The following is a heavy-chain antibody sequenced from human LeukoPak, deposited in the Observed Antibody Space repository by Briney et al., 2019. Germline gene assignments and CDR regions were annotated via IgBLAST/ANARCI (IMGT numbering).Heavy chain of an antibody. CDR2: IYYSGST. J-gene: IGHJ3*02. V-gene: IGHV4-30-4*01. Sequence: SETLSLTCTVSGGSISSGDYYWSWIRQPPGKGLEWIGYIYYSGSTYYNPSLKSRVTISVDTSKNQCSLKLSSVTAADTAVYYCARSPGNAFDIWGQGTMVTVSS. CDR1: GGSISSGDYY. CDR3: ARSPGNAFDI.